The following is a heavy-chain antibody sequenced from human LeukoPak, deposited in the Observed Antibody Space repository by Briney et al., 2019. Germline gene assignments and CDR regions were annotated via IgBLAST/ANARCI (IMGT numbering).Heavy chain of an antibody. D-gene: IGHD1-1*01. Sequence: GGSLRLSCAASGFTFSSYAMHWVRQAPGKGLEWVAVISYDGSNKYYADSVKGRFTISRDNSKNTLYLQMNSLRAEDTAVYYCARDRVPRQLYYYGMDVWGQGTTVTVSS. CDR3: ARDRVPRQLYYYGMDV. CDR2: ISYDGSNK. CDR1: GFTFSSYA. J-gene: IGHJ6*02. V-gene: IGHV3-30-3*01.